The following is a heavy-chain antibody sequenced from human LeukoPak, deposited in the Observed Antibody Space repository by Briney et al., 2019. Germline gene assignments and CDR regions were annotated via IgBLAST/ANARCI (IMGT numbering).Heavy chain of an antibody. V-gene: IGHV3-21*01. Sequence: PGGSLRLSCAASGFTFSSYSMNWVRLAPGKGLEWVSSISSSSSYIYHADSVKGRFTISRDNAKNSLYLQMSSLRVEDSAVYYCARDVTEADYWGQGTLVTVSS. J-gene: IGHJ4*02. CDR2: ISSSSSYI. CDR1: GFTFSSYS. D-gene: IGHD2-21*02. CDR3: ARDVTEADY.